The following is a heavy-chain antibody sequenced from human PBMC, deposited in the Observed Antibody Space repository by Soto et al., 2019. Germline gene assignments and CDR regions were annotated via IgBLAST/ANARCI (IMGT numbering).Heavy chain of an antibody. CDR1: GYTFTSYG. CDR3: ARLDSGSYPYYYYYGMDV. V-gene: IGHV1-18*01. CDR2: ISAYNGNT. Sequence: ASVKVSCKASGYTFTSYGISWVRQAPGQGLEWMGWISAYNGNTNYAQKLQGRVTMTTDTSTSTAYMELRSLRSDDTAMYYCARLDSGSYPYYYYYGMDVWGQGTTVTVSS. J-gene: IGHJ6*02. D-gene: IGHD1-26*01.